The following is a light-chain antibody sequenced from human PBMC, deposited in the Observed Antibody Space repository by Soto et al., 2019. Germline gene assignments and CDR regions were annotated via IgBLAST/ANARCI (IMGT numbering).Light chain of an antibody. J-gene: IGKJ1*01. CDR1: QIVLHRSSNKNF. CDR2: WAS. V-gene: IGKV4-1*01. CDR3: QHYYNTPWT. Sequence: DIVMTQSPDSLAVSLGERATVNCKSSQIVLHRSSNKNFLAWYQQKPGQPPKLLISWASTRESGVPDRFSGSGSETDFALTISSLQAEDVAVYFYQHYYNTPWTFGQGTKVEIK.